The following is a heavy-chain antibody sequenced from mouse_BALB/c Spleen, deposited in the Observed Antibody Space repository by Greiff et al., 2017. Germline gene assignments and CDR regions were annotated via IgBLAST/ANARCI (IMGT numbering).Heavy chain of an antibody. J-gene: IGHJ4*01. CDR1: GFTFSDYG. CDR2: ISNLAYSI. V-gene: IGHV5-15*02. CDR3: ARDRWDEGYAMDY. D-gene: IGHD4-1*01. Sequence: EVKLVESGGGLVQPGGSRKLSCAASGFTFSDYGMAWVRQAPGKGPEWVAFISNLAYSIYYADTVTGRFTISRENAKNTLYLEMSSLRSEDTAMYYCARDRWDEGYAMDYWGQGTSVTVSS.